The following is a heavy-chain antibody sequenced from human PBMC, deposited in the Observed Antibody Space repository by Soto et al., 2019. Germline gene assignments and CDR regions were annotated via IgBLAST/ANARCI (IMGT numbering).Heavy chain of an antibody. Sequence: QVQLVQSGAEVKKPGSSMKVSCKASGGTFNSYDINWVRQAPGQGLEWMGGIIPIVETPKYAQKFQGRVTITAYESSNTVYMELSSLRSEDTAMYYCARLSRPNYYDTSGFFKDNWFDPWGQGTLVTVSS. V-gene: IGHV1-69*01. CDR1: GGTFNSYD. D-gene: IGHD3-22*01. CDR3: ARLSRPNYYDTSGFFKDNWFDP. J-gene: IGHJ5*02. CDR2: IIPIVETP.